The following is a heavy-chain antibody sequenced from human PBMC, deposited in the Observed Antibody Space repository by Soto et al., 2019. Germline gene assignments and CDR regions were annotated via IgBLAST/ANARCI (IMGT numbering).Heavy chain of an antibody. CDR2: IYWDDDH. CDR3: AREVYYSTYFDS. D-gene: IGHD3-10*01. CDR1: GFSLSTSGVG. Sequence: QITLKESGPTLVRPTQTLTLTCTFSGFSLSTSGVGVGWIRQPPGKALEWLALIYWDDDHRYSPSLKTRLTITKDNSKNQVVLTMTKLDPADTATYYCAREVYYSTYFDSWGQGTLVTVSS. J-gene: IGHJ4*02. V-gene: IGHV2-5*02.